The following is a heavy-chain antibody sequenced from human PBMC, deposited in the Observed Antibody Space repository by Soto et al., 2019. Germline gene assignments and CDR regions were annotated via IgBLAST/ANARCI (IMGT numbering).Heavy chain of an antibody. D-gene: IGHD2-21*02. J-gene: IGHJ4*02. V-gene: IGHV4-4*02. CDR3: ARGGDWQFDY. CDR2: IHHSGRT. CDR1: GFTFSAYA. Sequence: GSLRLSCAASGFTFSAYAMTWVRQAPGKGLEWIGEIHHSGRTNYNPSLKSRVTILVEKSKNQVSLELSSMTAADTAVYYCARGGDWQFDYWGQGTLVTVSS.